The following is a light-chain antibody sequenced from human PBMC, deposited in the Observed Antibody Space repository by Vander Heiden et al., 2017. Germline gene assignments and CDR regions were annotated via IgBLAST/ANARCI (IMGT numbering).Light chain of an antibody. CDR2: GAS. CDR3: QQDNNWPRS. V-gene: IGKV3-15*01. J-gene: IGKJ1*01. Sequence: AATLSVYQGERATLACRARQSVSSNLAWYQQKPGQAPRLLIYGASTRATGIPARVSGSGSGTEFTLTISSLQSEDFAVYYCQQDNNWPRSFGQGTKVEIK. CDR1: QSVSSN.